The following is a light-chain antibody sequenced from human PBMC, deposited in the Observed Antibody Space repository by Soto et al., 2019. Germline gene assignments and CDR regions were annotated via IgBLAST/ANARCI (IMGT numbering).Light chain of an antibody. CDR3: SSYTSSSTVV. CDR1: SSDVGGYNY. V-gene: IGLV2-14*01. CDR2: EVS. J-gene: IGLJ2*01. Sequence: QSALTQPASVSGSPGQSITISCTGTSSDVGGYNYVSWYQQHPGKAPKLMIYEVSKRPSGVSSRFSGSKSGNTASLTISGLQAEDEADYYCSSYTSSSTVVFGGGTKVTVL.